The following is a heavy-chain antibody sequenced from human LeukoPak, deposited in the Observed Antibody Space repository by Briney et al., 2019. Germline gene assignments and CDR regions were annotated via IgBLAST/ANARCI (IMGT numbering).Heavy chain of an antibody. CDR1: GGSISSYY. CDR3: ARAAIWSMDV. V-gene: IGHV4-59*08. Sequence: PSETLSLTCTVSGGSISSYYWSWIRQPPGKGLEWIGYIYYSGSTNYNPSLKSRVTISVDTSKNQFSLKLSSVTAADTAVYYCARAAIWSMDVWGQGTTVTVSS. J-gene: IGHJ6*02. D-gene: IGHD3-9*01. CDR2: IYYSGST.